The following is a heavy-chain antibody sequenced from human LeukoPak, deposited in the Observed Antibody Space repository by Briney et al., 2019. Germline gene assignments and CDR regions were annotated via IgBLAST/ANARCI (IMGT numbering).Heavy chain of an antibody. CDR3: ARHFRLVVENWFDP. CDR2: IFQSGET. D-gene: IGHD2-21*01. CDR1: GGSIISSNW. J-gene: IGHJ5*02. V-gene: IGHV4/OR15-8*02. Sequence: SETLSLTCSVSGGSIISSNWWGWIRQPPGKGLEWIGEIFQSGETDYNPSLRSRVIISINKSKNQFSLQLNSVTAADTAIYYCARHFRLVVENWFDPWGQGTLVTVSS.